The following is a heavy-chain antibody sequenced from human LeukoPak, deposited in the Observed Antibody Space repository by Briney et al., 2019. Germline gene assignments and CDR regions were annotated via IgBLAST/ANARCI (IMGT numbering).Heavy chain of an antibody. CDR2: IYPGDSDT. CDR1: GYSFTSYW. J-gene: IGHJ4*02. Sequence: GESLKISCKGSGYSFTSYWIGWVRQMPGKGLEWMGIIYPGDSDTRYSPSFQGQVTISADTSISTAYMELSRLRSDDTAVYYRARDWAGLGATVDYWGQGTLVTVSS. CDR3: ARDWAGLGATVDY. D-gene: IGHD1-26*01. V-gene: IGHV5-51*01.